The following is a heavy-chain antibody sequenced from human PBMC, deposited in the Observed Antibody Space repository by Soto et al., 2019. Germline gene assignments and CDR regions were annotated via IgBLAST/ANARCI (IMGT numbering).Heavy chain of an antibody. J-gene: IGHJ6*02. V-gene: IGHV6-1*01. CDR1: GDSVSSNSAA. Sequence: SQTLSLTCAISGDSVSSNSAAWNWIRQSPSRGLEWLGRTYYRSKWYNDYAVSVKSRITINPDTSKNQFSLQLNSVTAADTAVYYCASDGIGRQQLIYSGMDGSGQGTTVTVSS. CDR2: TYYRSKWYN. CDR3: ASDGIGRQQLIYSGMDG. D-gene: IGHD6-13*01.